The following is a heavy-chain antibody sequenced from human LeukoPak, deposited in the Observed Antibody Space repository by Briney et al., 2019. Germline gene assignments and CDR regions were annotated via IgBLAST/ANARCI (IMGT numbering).Heavy chain of an antibody. V-gene: IGHV4-34*01. Sequence: SETPSLTCAVYGGSFSGYYWSWIRQPPGKGLEWIGEINHSGSTNYNPSLKSRVTISVATSKNQFSLKLSSVTAADTAVYYCARVTGYMIEDYFDYWGQGTLVTVSS. CDR3: ARVTGYMIEDYFDY. CDR2: INHSGST. CDR1: GGSFSGYY. D-gene: IGHD3-22*01. J-gene: IGHJ4*02.